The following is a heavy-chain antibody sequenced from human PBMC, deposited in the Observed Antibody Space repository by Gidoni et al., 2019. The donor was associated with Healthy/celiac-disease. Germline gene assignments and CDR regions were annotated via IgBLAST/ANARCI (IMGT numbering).Heavy chain of an antibody. J-gene: IGHJ4*02. CDR1: GYTFTGSS. CDR3: ARDHGGDYDFWSGYPGD. CDR2: SNPNSGGT. Sequence: QVQLVQSGAQVKKPGASVTVSCKASGYTFTGSSMHWVRQAPGQGLEWMGWSNPNSGGTNYAKKFQGRVTMTRDTSISTAYMELSRLRSDDTAVYYCARDHGGDYDFWSGYPGDWGQGTLVTVSS. D-gene: IGHD3-3*01. V-gene: IGHV1-2*02.